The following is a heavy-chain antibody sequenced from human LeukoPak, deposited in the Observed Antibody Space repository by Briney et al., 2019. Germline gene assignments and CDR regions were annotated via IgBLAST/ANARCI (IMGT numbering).Heavy chain of an antibody. CDR2: ISSSSRTI. CDR1: GFTFSSYA. V-gene: IGHV3-48*02. D-gene: IGHD3-22*01. CDR3: ARKSDYDSSGYHNWFDL. J-gene: IGHJ5*02. Sequence: PGRSLRLSCAASGFTFSSYAIHWVRQAPGKGLEWVSYISSSSRTIYYADSVKGRFTISRDNAKNSLYLQMNSLRHEDTAVYYCARKSDYDSSGYHNWFDLWGQGTLVTVSS.